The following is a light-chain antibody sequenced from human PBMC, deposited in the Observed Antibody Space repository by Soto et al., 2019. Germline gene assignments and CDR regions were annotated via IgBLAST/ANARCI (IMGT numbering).Light chain of an antibody. V-gene: IGLV2-14*01. CDR2: DVS. CDR3: SSYTSSSTVV. J-gene: IGLJ2*01. Sequence: QSALTQPASVSGSPGQSIAISCTGTSSDVGGYNYVSWYQQHPGNAPKLMIYDVSQRPSGVSNRFSGSKSGNTASLTISGLHADDEADYYCSSYTSSSTVVFGGGTKVTVL. CDR1: SSDVGGYNY.